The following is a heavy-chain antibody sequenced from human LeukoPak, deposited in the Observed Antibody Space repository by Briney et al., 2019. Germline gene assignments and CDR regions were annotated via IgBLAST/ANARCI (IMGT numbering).Heavy chain of an antibody. CDR1: GGSFSGYY. CDR3: ASTRVRGVIIPRLDY. CDR2: INHSGST. J-gene: IGHJ4*02. V-gene: IGHV4-34*01. D-gene: IGHD3-10*01. Sequence: SETLSLTCAVYGGSFSGYYWSWIRQPPGKGLEWIGEINHSGSTNYNPSLKSRVTISVDTSKNQFSLKLSSVTAADTAVYYCASTRVRGVIIPRLDYWGQGTLVTVSS.